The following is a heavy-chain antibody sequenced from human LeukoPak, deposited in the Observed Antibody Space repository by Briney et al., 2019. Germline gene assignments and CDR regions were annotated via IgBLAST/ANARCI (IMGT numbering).Heavy chain of an antibody. J-gene: IGHJ1*01. CDR1: GLTISNDF. CDR3: ARDTDYYGSGRHGYFDH. V-gene: IGHV3-66*01. D-gene: IGHD3-10*01. Sequence: GGSLRLSCAASGLTISNDFMGWVRQAPGKGLEWVSLIYSGGSTYSADSVKGRFTISRDNSKNTLPLQMNSLRVEDTAVYYCARDTDYYGSGRHGYFDHWGQGTLVTVSS. CDR2: IYSGGST.